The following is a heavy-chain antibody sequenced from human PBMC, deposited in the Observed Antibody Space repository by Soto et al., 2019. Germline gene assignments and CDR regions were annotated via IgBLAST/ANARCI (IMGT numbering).Heavy chain of an antibody. J-gene: IGHJ6*02. V-gene: IGHV3-21*01. CDR2: IGSRSDI. CDR3: AREYTAWPLAYGLDV. CDR1: GFTFSTYS. Sequence: PGGSLRLSCVGSGFTFSTYSINWVRQAPGKGLEWVSSIGSRSDIYYADSVKGRFTISRDNAENSVSLQMNSLRAEDTAVYYCAREYTAWPLAYGLDVWGQGTTVTAS. D-gene: IGHD2-2*02.